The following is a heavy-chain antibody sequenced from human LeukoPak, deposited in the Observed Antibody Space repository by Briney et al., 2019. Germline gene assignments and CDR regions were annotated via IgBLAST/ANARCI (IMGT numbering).Heavy chain of an antibody. J-gene: IGHJ4*02. D-gene: IGHD3-16*01. CDR2: INSDGSST. CDR1: GFTFSSYW. CDR3: ARRGLGDQLDY. V-gene: IGHV3-74*01. Sequence: GGSLRLSCAASGFTFSSYWMHWVRQAPGKGLVWVSRINSDGSSTSYADSVKGRSTISRDNAKNTLYLQMNSLRAEDTAVYYCARRGLGDQLDYWGQGTLVTVSS.